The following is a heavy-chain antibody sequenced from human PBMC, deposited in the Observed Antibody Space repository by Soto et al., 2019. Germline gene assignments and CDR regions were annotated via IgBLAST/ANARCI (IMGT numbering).Heavy chain of an antibody. Sequence: EAQLLESGGGFVQPGGSLRLSCAASGFTFSSYAMSWVRQAPGKGLEWVSAISGSGDSVYYADSGKGRFTMSRDNSTSTLYLQMYSLRAEDTAVYYCAKDRYSGYDSGYWGQGTLVTVSS. CDR3: AKDRYSGYDSGY. V-gene: IGHV3-23*01. CDR2: ISGSGDSV. J-gene: IGHJ4*02. D-gene: IGHD5-12*01. CDR1: GFTFSSYA.